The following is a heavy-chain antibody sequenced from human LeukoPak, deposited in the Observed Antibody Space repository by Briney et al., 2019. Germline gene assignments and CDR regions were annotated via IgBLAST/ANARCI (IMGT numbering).Heavy chain of an antibody. CDR1: GFIFSNYA. CDR3: ARDQGFRSYYWEYFDL. Sequence: QAGRSLRLSCAASGFIFSNYAMHWGRQAPGKGLDWVAIISYDGNNKDYADSVKCRFTICRDNSKNTLYLQMNSLRTEDTAFYYCARDQGFRSYYWEYFDLGGGDTGDTVSS. V-gene: IGHV3-30-3*01. CDR2: ISYDGNNK. D-gene: IGHD1-26*01. J-gene: IGHJ2*01.